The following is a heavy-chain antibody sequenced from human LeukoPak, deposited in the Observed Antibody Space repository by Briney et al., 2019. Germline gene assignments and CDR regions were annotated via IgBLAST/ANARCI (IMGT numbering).Heavy chain of an antibody. D-gene: IGHD3-10*01. J-gene: IGHJ4*02. CDR2: IYSGGNT. CDR1: GFTFSSYA. Sequence: GGSLRLSCAASGFTFSSYAMSWVRQAPGKGLEWVSVIYSGGNTYYADSVKGRFTISRDNSKNTLYLQITSLRAEDTAVYYCASMVRGTASGYWGQGTLITVSP. V-gene: IGHV3-66*01. CDR3: ASMVRGTASGY.